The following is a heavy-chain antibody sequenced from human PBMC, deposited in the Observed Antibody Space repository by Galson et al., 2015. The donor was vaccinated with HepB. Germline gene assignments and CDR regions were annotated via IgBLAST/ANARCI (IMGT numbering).Heavy chain of an antibody. D-gene: IGHD3-16*01. CDR3: ATKLGYYYGMDV. Sequence: SVKVSCKASGGTFSSYAISWVRQAPGQGLEWMGGIIPIFGTANYAQKFQGRVTITADESTSTAYMELSSLRSEDTAVYYCATKLGYYYGMDVWGQGTTVTVSS. J-gene: IGHJ6*02. CDR2: IIPIFGTA. V-gene: IGHV1-69*13. CDR1: GGTFSSYA.